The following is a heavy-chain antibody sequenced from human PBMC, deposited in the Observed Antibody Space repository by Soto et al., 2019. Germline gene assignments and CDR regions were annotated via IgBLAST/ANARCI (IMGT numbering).Heavy chain of an antibody. CDR2: IRGDGGRT. CDR1: GFTFSSYG. CDR3: ARDVGLDSDDFLAY. J-gene: IGHJ4*02. Sequence: PGGSLRLSCTASGFTFSSYGMGWVRQAPGKGLQWVSTIRGDGGRTHYTDSVKGRFSISRDNSKNTVYLQMDSLRAEDTAMYFCARDVGLDSDDFLAYWGQGTQVTVSS. V-gene: IGHV3-23*01. D-gene: IGHD4-17*01.